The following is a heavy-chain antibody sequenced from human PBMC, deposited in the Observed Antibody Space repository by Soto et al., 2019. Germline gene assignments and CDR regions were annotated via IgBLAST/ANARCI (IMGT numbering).Heavy chain of an antibody. CDR2: INPSGGYT. D-gene: IGHD2-21*02. Sequence: QVQLVQSGAEVKKPGASVKVSCKASGYTFSSYYMNWVRQAPGQGLEWLGIINPSGGYTTYAQRLLGRVTLTSDTATSTVHMEQGSPTPEDTAGYYWARGGGLVVGTAQYDHCGQGTLVTVSS. CDR1: GYTFSSYY. V-gene: IGHV1-46*03. J-gene: IGHJ4*02. CDR3: ARGGGLVVGTAQYDH.